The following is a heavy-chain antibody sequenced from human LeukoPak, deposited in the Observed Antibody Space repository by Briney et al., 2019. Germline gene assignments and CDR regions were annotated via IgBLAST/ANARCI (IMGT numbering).Heavy chain of an antibody. CDR1: GFTFSSYG. CDR3: AKWGGSYYGLFDY. J-gene: IGHJ4*02. Sequence: SGGSLRLSCAASGFTFSSYGMHWVRQAPGKGLEWVAFIRYDGNNKYNADSVKGRFTISRDNSKNTLYLQMNSLRAEDTAVYYCAKWGGSYYGLFDYWGQGTLVTVSS. D-gene: IGHD1-26*01. CDR2: IRYDGNNK. V-gene: IGHV3-30*02.